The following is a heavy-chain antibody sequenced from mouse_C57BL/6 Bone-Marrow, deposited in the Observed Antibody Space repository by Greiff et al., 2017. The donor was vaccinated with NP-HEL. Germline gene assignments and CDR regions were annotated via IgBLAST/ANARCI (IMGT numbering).Heavy chain of an antibody. CDR1: GFPITSGYY. J-gene: IGHJ2*01. CDR2: ITHSGET. Sequence: VKLQESGPGLVKPSQSLFLTCSITGFPITSGYYWIWIRQSPGKPLEWMGYITHSGETFYNPSLQSPISITSETSKNQFFLQLNSVTTDDTAMYYCAGDRYGNYYFDYWGQGTTLTVSS. CDR3: AGDRYGNYYFDY. V-gene: IGHV12-3*01. D-gene: IGHD2-1*01.